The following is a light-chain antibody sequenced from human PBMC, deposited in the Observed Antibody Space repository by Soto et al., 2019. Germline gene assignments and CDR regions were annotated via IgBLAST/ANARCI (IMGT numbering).Light chain of an antibody. J-gene: IGKJ1*01. CDR1: QDIGSY. CDR3: HQSYSAPRT. CDR2: AVS. Sequence: DIQMTQSPSSLSASLGDTVTITCRASQDIGSYINWYQQKPGRAPKLLIYAVSNLQSGVPSTFSGSGYGTDFSLTSSSLHPEDIATYYCHQSYSAPRTFGQGTKVEIK. V-gene: IGKV1-39*01.